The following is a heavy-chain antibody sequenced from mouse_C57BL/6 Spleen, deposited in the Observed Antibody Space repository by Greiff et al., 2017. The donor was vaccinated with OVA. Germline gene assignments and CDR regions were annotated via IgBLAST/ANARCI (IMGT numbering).Heavy chain of an antibody. V-gene: IGHV1-47*01. CDR3: ARRYYGSSYNWYFDV. D-gene: IGHD1-1*01. Sequence: VKLMESGAELVKPGASVKMSCKASGYTFTTYPIEWMKQNHGKSLEWIGNFHPYNDDTKYNEKFKGKATLTVEKSSSTVYLDLSRLTSDDSAVYYCARRYYGSSYNWYFDVWGTGTTVTVSS. CDR2: FHPYNDDT. J-gene: IGHJ1*03. CDR1: GYTFTTYP.